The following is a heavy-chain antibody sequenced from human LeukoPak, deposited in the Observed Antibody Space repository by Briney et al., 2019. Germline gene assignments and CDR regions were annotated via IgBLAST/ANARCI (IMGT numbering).Heavy chain of an antibody. V-gene: IGHV4-59*12. CDR3: ARDGSHYYFDY. J-gene: IGHJ4*02. CDR2: IYYSGST. CDR1: GGSITNYY. D-gene: IGHD3-10*01. Sequence: SETLSLTCTVSGGSITNYYWSWIRQPPGKGLEWIGYIYYSGSTNYNPSLESRVTISVDTSKNQFSLRLSSVTAADTAVFYCARDGSHYYFDYWGQGTLVTVSS.